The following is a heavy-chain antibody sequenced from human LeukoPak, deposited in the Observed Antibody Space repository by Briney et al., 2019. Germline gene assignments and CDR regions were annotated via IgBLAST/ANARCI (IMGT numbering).Heavy chain of an antibody. CDR1: GFTFSSYG. Sequence: GGSLRLSCAASGFTFSSYGMSWVRQAPGKGLQWVSAITATADVTYYTDAVKGRFIISRDNSKSTLYLQMNSLRVDDTAMYYCARGSSADKYWGQGTLVAVSS. CDR3: ARGSSADKY. J-gene: IGHJ4*02. CDR2: ITATADVT. V-gene: IGHV3-23*01. D-gene: IGHD6-25*01.